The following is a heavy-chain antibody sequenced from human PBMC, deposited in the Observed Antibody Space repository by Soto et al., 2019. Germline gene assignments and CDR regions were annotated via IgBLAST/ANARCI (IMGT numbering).Heavy chain of an antibody. CDR2: INYSGST. CDR1: GGSISSGDYY. J-gene: IGHJ6*02. V-gene: IGHV4-30-4*01. CDR3: ARTYGAGAGDYYGMDV. D-gene: IGHD4-17*01. Sequence: SETLSLTCTVSGGSISSGDYYWSWIRQPPGKGLEWIGYINYSGSTYYNPSLKSRVTISVDTSKNQFSLKLSSVTAADTAVYYCARTYGAGAGDYYGMDVWGQGTTVTVSS.